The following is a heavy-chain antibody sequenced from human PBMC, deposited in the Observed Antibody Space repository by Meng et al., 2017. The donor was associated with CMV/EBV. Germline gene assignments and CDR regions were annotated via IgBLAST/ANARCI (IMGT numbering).Heavy chain of an antibody. CDR1: GFTFDDYA. V-gene: IGHV3-9*01. CDR3: AKDLSPSITGTPGYYYCGMDV. D-gene: IGHD1-20*01. J-gene: IGHJ6*02. CDR2: ISWNSGSI. Sequence: GGSLRLSCAASGFTFDDYAMHWVRQAPGKGLEWVSGISWNSGSIGYADSVKGRFTISRDNAKNSLYLQMNSLRAEDTALYYCAKDLSPSITGTPGYYYCGMDVWGQGTTVTVSS.